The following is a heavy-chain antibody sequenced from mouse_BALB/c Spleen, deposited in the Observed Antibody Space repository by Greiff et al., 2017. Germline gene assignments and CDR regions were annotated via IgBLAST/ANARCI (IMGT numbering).Heavy chain of an antibody. V-gene: IGHV5-6-5*01. J-gene: IGHJ3*01. D-gene: IGHD1-1*01. Sequence: EVHLVESGGGLVKPGGSLKLSCAASGFTFSSYAMSWVRQTPEKRLEWVASISSGGSTYYPDSVKGRFTISRDNARNILYLQMSSLRSEDTAMYYCAREAVPAWFAYWGQGTLVTVSA. CDR3: AREAVPAWFAY. CDR2: ISSGGST. CDR1: GFTFSSYA.